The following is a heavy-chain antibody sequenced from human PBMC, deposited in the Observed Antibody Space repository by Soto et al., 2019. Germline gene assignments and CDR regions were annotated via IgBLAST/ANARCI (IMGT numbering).Heavy chain of an antibody. J-gene: IGHJ3*01. CDR2: IFFRGST. Sequence: PSETLSLTCTVSGGSISSGDFYWNWIRLTPGKGLQWIGNIFFRGSTHYNPSLASRISMSVDTSKNQFSLRLTSMTAADTAVYYCARVVTADDAFDVWGQGTMVT. CDR3: ARVVTADDAFDV. CDR1: GGSISSGDFY. V-gene: IGHV4-30-4*08. D-gene: IGHD2-21*02.